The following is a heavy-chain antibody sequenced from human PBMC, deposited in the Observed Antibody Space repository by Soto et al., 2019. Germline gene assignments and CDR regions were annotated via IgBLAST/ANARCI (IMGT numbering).Heavy chain of an antibody. CDR3: TRDGGRAYDMVV. D-gene: IGHD3-16*01. CDR1: GYTFTGYY. CDR2: INPNSGGT. J-gene: IGHJ6*02. V-gene: IGHV1-2*04. Sequence: ASVKVSCRASGYTFTGYYMHWVRQAPGQGLERMGWINPNSGGTNYAQKFQGWVTMTRDTSISTAYMELSRLRSDDTAVYYCTRDGGRAYDMVVWGQGTTVTVSS.